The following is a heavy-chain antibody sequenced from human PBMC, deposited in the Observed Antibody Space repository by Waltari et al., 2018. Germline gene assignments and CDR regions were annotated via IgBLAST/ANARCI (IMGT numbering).Heavy chain of an antibody. CDR2: IYDSANT. CDR1: GGSISRGGYF. J-gene: IGHJ3*02. V-gene: IGHV4-30-4*08. D-gene: IGHD1-1*01. CDR3: ARQGLNWNAQRGSQSAFDI. Sequence: QVQLQESGPGVVQPSQTLSLTCTVPGGSISRGGYFWNWIRQSPGRGPEWIGVIYDSANTNYNPSLKSRVILTIDISKNQFSLKMRSVTAADTAVYYCARQGLNWNAQRGSQSAFDIWGQGAMVTVSA.